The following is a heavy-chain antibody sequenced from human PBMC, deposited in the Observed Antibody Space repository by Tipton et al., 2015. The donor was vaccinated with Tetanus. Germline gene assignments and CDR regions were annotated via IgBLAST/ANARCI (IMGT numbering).Heavy chain of an antibody. D-gene: IGHD5-18*01. CDR1: GFTFSSYA. V-gene: IGHV3-30-3*01. J-gene: IGHJ6*02. CDR3: ARAEYTNSYGYLPYCCYGMDV. Sequence: SLRLSCAASGFTFSSYAMHWVRQAPGKGLEWVAVISYDGSNKYYADSVKGRFTISRDNSKNTLYLQMNSLRAEDTAVYYCARAEYTNSYGYLPYCCYGMDVWGQGTAVTVSS. CDR2: ISYDGSNK.